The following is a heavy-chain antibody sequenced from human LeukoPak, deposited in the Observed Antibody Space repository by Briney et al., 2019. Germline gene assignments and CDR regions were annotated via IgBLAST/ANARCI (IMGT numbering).Heavy chain of an antibody. CDR2: IYPGDSDT. CDR1: GYSFTSYW. Sequence: GESLKISCKGSGYSFTSYWIGWVRQMPGKGLEWMGIIYPGDSDTRYSPSFQGQVTISADKSISTAYLQWSSLKASDTAMYYCARQGIQLWSTDSSHHWYFDLWGRGTLVTVSS. D-gene: IGHD5-18*01. J-gene: IGHJ2*01. V-gene: IGHV5-51*01. CDR3: ARQGIQLWSTDSSHHWYFDL.